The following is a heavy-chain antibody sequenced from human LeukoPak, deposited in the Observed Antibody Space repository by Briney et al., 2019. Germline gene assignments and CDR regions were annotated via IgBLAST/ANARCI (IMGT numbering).Heavy chain of an antibody. CDR3: ARDRVQQLVRGNYYYYYGMDV. V-gene: IGHV4-59*01. Sequence: SETLSLTCTVSGGSISSYYWSWIRQPPGKGLEWVGYIYYSGSTNYNPSLKSRVTISVDTSKNQFSLKLSSATAADTAVYYCARDRVQQLVRGNYYYYYGMDVWGKGTTVTVSS. CDR2: IYYSGST. D-gene: IGHD6-13*01. CDR1: GGSISSYY. J-gene: IGHJ6*04.